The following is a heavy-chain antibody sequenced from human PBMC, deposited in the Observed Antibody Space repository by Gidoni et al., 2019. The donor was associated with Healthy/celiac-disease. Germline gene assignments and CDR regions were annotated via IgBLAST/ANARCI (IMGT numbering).Heavy chain of an antibody. Sequence: QVQLVQSGAEVKKPGASVKVSCKASGYTFTSYYMHWVRQAPGQGLEWMGIINPRGGSTNYEQKFQGRVTMTRDTSTSTVYMELSSLRSEDTAVYYCARELIIAVAGLGYWGQGTLVTVSS. D-gene: IGHD6-19*01. CDR1: GYTFTSYY. CDR3: ARELIIAVAGLGY. J-gene: IGHJ4*02. V-gene: IGHV1-46*01. CDR2: INPRGGST.